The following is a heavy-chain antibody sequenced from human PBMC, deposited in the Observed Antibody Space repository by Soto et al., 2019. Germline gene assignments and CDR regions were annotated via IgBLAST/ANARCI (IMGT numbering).Heavy chain of an antibody. CDR2: IIPIFGTA. CDR3: ARSGKIAVAAKGGHFQH. J-gene: IGHJ1*01. CDR1: GGTFSSYA. D-gene: IGHD6-19*01. Sequence: QVQLVQSGAEVKKPGSSVKVSCKASGGTFSSYAISWVRQAPGQGLEWMGGIIPIFGTANYAQKFQGRVTITADESTRTAYMELSSLRSEDTAVYYCARSGKIAVAAKGGHFQHWGQGTLVTVSS. V-gene: IGHV1-69*12.